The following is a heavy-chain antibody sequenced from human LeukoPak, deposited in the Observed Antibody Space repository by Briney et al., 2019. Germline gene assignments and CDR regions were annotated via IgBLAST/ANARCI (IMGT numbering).Heavy chain of an antibody. CDR3: ARAAAGLFNYYFDY. Sequence: GGSLRLSCTASGFSFSDHYMDWVRQAPGKGLEWVGRSRNKAQSYTTEFAASVKGRFTISRDDSKNALFLQMNSLKTEDTAVYYCARAAAGLFNYYFDYWGQGTLVTVSS. J-gene: IGHJ4*02. D-gene: IGHD6-13*01. CDR1: GFSFSDHY. V-gene: IGHV3-72*01. CDR2: SRNKAQSYTT.